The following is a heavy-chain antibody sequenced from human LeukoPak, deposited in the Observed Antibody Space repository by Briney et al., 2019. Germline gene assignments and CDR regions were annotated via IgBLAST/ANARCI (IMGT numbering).Heavy chain of an antibody. CDR2: IYYSGST. CDR3: ARRVRLRYYFDY. Sequence: SETLSLTCAVYGGSFSGYYWGWIRQPPGKGLEWIGSIYYSGSTFYNPSLKSRVTISVDTSKNQFSLKLSSVTAADTAVYYCARRVRLRYYFDYWGQGTLVTVSS. D-gene: IGHD1-1*01. CDR1: GGSFSGYY. J-gene: IGHJ4*02. V-gene: IGHV4-39*01.